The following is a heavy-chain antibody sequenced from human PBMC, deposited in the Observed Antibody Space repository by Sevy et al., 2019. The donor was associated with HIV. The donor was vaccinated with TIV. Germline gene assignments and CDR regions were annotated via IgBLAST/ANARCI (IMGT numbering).Heavy chain of an antibody. J-gene: IGHJ3*01. Sequence: GGSLRLSCAVSGFTFSSYGMHWVRKAPGKGLEWVAVVSYDGSHKYYGESVKGRFTISRDNSKNTVSLQMNSLRDEDTAVYYCAKGSRATGGAFDVWGQGTIVTVSS. CDR3: AKGSRATGGAFDV. V-gene: IGHV3-30*18. CDR1: GFTFSSYG. CDR2: VSYDGSHK. D-gene: IGHD2-8*02.